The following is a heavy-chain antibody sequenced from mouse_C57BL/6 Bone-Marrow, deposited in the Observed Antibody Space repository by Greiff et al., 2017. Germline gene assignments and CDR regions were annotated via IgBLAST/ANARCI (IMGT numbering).Heavy chain of an antibody. J-gene: IGHJ3*01. CDR2: ISDGGSYT. V-gene: IGHV5-4*01. CDR1: GFTFSSYA. CDR3: ARERDY. Sequence: EVQLVESGGGLVKPGGSLKLSCAASGFTFSSYAMSWVRQTPEKRLEWVATISDGGSYTYYPDNVKGRFTISRDNAKNNLYLQMSHLKSEDTAMYYCARERDYFGQGTLVTVSA.